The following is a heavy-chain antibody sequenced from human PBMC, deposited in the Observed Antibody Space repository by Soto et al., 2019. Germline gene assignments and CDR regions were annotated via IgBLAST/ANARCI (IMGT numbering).Heavy chain of an antibody. CDR1: GFTFSNAW. V-gene: IGHV3-15*01. D-gene: IGHD6-13*01. CDR2: IKSKTDGGTT. J-gene: IGHJ4*02. Sequence: EVQLVESGGGLVKPGGSLRLSCAASGFTFSNAWMSWVRQAPGKGLEWVGRIKSKTDGGTTDYAAPVKGRFTISRDDSKNMLYLQMNSLKTEDTVVYYCTTVEAAAGRRRPDYWGQGTLVTVSS. CDR3: TTVEAAAGRRRPDY.